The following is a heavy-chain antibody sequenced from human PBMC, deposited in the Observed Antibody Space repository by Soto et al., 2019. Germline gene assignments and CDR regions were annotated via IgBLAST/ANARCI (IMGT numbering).Heavy chain of an antibody. J-gene: IGHJ4*02. D-gene: IGHD5-12*01. CDR2: ISYDGGNK. V-gene: IGHV3-30-3*01. Sequence: QVQLVESGGGVVQPGRSLRLSCAASGFTFSTSAMHWVRQAPGKGLEWVAAISYDGGNKYYADSVRGRVTISRDNSKNTLYLQMNNLGAEDTAVNFCASPRYSGYDLYQGFAVAGVDYWGQGTLVTVSS. CDR3: ASPRYSGYDLYQGFAVAGVDY. CDR1: GFTFSTSA.